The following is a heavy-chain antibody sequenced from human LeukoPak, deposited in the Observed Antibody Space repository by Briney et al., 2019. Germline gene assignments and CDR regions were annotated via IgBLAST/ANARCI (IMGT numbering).Heavy chain of an antibody. V-gene: IGHV3-30*18. J-gene: IGHJ6*02. CDR3: AKELKWGEYYGMDV. D-gene: IGHD3-16*01. CDR2: ISYDGSNK. Sequence: GGSLRLSCAASRFTFSRYGMHWVRQAPGKGLEWVAAISYDGSNKYYGDSVKGRFTISRDNSKNTLYLQMNSLRVEDTALYYCAKELKWGEYYGMDVWGQGTTVTVSS. CDR1: RFTFSRYG.